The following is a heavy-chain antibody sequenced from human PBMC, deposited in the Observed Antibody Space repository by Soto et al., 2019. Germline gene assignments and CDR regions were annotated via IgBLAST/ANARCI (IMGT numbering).Heavy chain of an antibody. Sequence: QVQLVQSGAEVKKPGASVKISCKASGYTFTSYALHWVRQAPGQRLEWMGWINAGNGNTKYSQKFQGRVTITRDTSASTGYMEASSLRAEDTAVYYCARDSGGMDVWGQGTTVTVSS. CDR3: ARDSGGMDV. J-gene: IGHJ6*02. CDR2: INAGNGNT. CDR1: GYTFTSYA. V-gene: IGHV1-3*01.